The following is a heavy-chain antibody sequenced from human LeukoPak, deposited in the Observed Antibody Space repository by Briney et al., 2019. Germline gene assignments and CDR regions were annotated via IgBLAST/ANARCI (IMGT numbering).Heavy chain of an antibody. J-gene: IGHJ6*03. D-gene: IGHD7-27*01. CDR1: GFSFSRYW. CDR3: ARRELMSGDRVNTYYYYMDV. CDR2: IKEDGSEK. Sequence: PGGSLRLSCVASGFSFSRYWMSWVRQAPGKGLEWVANIKEDGSEKYYVDSVKGRFTISRDNAKNSVYLQMNSLRAEDTAVYYCARRELMSGDRVNTYYYYMDVWGKGTTVTVSS. V-gene: IGHV3-7*01.